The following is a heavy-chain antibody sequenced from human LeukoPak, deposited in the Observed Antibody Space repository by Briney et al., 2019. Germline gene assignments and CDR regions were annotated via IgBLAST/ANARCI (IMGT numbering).Heavy chain of an antibody. V-gene: IGHV3-74*01. D-gene: IGHD1-14*01. J-gene: IGHJ4*02. CDR1: GFTFSSYW. CDR3: ARDHDAVGTTIDH. Sequence: GGSLRLSCAASGFTFSSYWMHWVRQAPGGGLVWVSRIKSDGSVTWYADSVKGRFTISGDNAKNMLYLQINSLRDEDTAVYFCARDHDAVGTTIDHWGQGTLVTVSS. CDR2: IKSDGSVT.